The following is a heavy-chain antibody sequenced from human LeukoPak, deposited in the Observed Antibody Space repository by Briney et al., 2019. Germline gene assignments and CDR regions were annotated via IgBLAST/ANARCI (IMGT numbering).Heavy chain of an antibody. CDR1: GFTFRDSY. D-gene: IGHD1-1*01. J-gene: IGHJ6*02. V-gene: IGHV3-11*01. CDR2: ISSSSITM. CDR3: AGANFHYYYGMDV. Sequence: GGSLRLSCAASGFTFRDSYMSWIRQAPGKGLEWVSYISSSSITMYYADSVKGRFTISRDNANNSLYLQMNSLKVEDTAVYYCAGANFHYYYGMDVWGQGTAVTVCS.